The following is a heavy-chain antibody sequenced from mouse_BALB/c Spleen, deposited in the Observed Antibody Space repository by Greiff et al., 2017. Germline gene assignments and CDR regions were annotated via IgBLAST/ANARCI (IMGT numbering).Heavy chain of an antibody. CDR1: GFSLTSYG. J-gene: IGHJ2*01. CDR3: ARDFSSGYLFDY. V-gene: IGHV2-9*02. CDR2: IWAGGST. D-gene: IGHD3-1*01. Sequence: GQLQESGPGLVAPSQSLSITCTVSGFSLTSYGVHWVRQPPGKGLEWLGVIWAGGSTNYNSALMSRLSISKDNSKSQVFLKMNSLQTDDTAMYYCARDFSSGYLFDYWGQGTTLTVSS.